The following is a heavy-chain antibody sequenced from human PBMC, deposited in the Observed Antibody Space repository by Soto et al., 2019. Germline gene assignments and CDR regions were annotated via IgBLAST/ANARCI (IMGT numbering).Heavy chain of an antibody. CDR2: ISYDGNKK. CDR1: GFTFSSYG. V-gene: IGHV3-30*18. D-gene: IGHD5-12*01. J-gene: IGHJ4*02. CDR3: AKMVHGGYVSYFDS. Sequence: LRLSCAASGFTFSSYGIHWVRQAPGKGLEWVAVISYDGNKKYYADSVKGRFTISRDNSEKRLYLQMNSLRAEDTAVYYCAKMVHGGYVSYFDSWGQGTLVTVSS.